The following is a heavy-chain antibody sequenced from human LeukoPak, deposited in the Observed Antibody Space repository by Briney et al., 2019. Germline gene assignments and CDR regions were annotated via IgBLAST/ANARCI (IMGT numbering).Heavy chain of an antibody. V-gene: IGHV4-61*02. CDR3: ARSVLQRYNWNHGDY. J-gene: IGHJ4*02. D-gene: IGHD1-14*01. CDR1: GGSISSGSYY. Sequence: PSQTLSLTCTVSGGSISSGSYYWSWIRQPAGKGLEWIGRIYTSGSTNYNPSLKSRVTISVDTSKNQFSLKLSSVTAADTAVYYCARSVLQRYNWNHGDYWGQGTLVTVSS. CDR2: IYTSGST.